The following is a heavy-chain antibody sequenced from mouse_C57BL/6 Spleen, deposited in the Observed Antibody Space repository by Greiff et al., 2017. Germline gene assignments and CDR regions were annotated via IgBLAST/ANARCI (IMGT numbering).Heavy chain of an antibody. J-gene: IGHJ4*01. CDR1: GYTFTDYN. CDR3: ATYYEYVYAMDCWGQGTSVNVYAMDY. V-gene: IGHV1-22*01. D-gene: IGHD2-4*01. CDR2: INPNNGGT. Sequence: VQLKQSGPELVKPGASVKMSCKASGYTFTDYNMPWVKQSHGKSLEWIGYINPNNGGTSYNQKFKGKATLTVNKSSSTVYMERRSLTSEDSAVYYCATYYEYVYAMDCWGQGTSVNVYAMDYWGQGASVTVSS.